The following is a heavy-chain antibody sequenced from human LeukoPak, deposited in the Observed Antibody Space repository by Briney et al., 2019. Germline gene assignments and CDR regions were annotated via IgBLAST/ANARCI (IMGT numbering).Heavy chain of an antibody. CDR1: GGSISSSSYY. D-gene: IGHD6-13*01. Sequence: SETLSLTCTVSGGSISSSSYYWGWIRQPPGKGLEWIGYIYYSGSTNYNPSLKSRATISVDTSKNQFSLKLSSVTAADTAVYYCAREQQLAYYYYYMDVWGKGTTVTVSS. V-gene: IGHV4-61*01. CDR3: AREQQLAYYYYYMDV. CDR2: IYYSGST. J-gene: IGHJ6*03.